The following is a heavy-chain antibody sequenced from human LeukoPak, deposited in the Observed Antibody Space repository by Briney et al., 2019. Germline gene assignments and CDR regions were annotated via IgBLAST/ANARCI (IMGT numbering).Heavy chain of an antibody. CDR1: GFTFSGYW. D-gene: IGHD3-22*01. V-gene: IGHV3-7*01. J-gene: IGHJ4*02. Sequence: GGSLRLSCVGSGFTFSGYWMNWVRQAPGKGLEWVANMRQEGSEKYNVDSVKGRFTISRDNAKISVFLQMNTLRAEDTAVYYCARCDSSGYFDYWGQGTLVTVSS. CDR3: ARCDSSGYFDY. CDR2: MRQEGSEK.